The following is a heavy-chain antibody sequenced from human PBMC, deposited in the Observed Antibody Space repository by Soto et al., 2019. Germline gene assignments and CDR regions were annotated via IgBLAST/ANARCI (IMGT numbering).Heavy chain of an antibody. CDR1: GFPFSSHW. Sequence: SLRLSFAASGFPFSSHWMTWVRQAPGKGLEWVAYIKQDGSEKYYVDSVMGRFTMSRDNTQSSLSLQMNTLRVEDSAVYYCARITSPGYFDSWGQGTLVTVSS. CDR3: ARITSPGYFDS. CDR2: IKQDGSEK. V-gene: IGHV3-7*05. D-gene: IGHD1-20*01. J-gene: IGHJ4*02.